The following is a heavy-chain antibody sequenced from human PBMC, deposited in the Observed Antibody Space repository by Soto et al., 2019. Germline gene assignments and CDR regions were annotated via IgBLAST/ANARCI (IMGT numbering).Heavy chain of an antibody. D-gene: IGHD2-15*01. Sequence: EASVKVSCKASQYTFTNYYLHWVRQAPGQRPEWMGWINNGGGTIYAQKFQGRFTISRDDSKNTAFLQMNSLKTEDTALYYCTTHAPEDMIRKWGPGTLVTVSS. CDR3: TTHAPEDMIRK. CDR2: INNGGGT. V-gene: IGHV1-2*02. J-gene: IGHJ4*02. CDR1: QYTFTNYY.